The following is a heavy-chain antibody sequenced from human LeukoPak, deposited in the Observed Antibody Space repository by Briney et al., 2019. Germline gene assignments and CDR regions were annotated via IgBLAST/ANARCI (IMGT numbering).Heavy chain of an antibody. CDR2: IYHSGTT. CDR1: GYSISSGYY. CDR3: AKDLGSSRPRGDS. D-gene: IGHD6-6*01. Sequence: SETLSLTCTVSGYSISSGYYWSWIRQPPGKGLEWIGEIYHSGTTNYNSSLKSRVTISVDKSKNQFSLRLTSVTAADTAVYYCAKDLGSSRPRGDSWGQGTLVTVSS. V-gene: IGHV4-38-2*02. J-gene: IGHJ4*02.